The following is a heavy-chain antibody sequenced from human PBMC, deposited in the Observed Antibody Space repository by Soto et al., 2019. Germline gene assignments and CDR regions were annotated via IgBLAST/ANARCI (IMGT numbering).Heavy chain of an antibody. J-gene: IGHJ4*02. CDR3: ARGPDGYSSGWDNFDY. Sequence: ASVKVSCKASGYTFTGYYMHWVRQAPGQGLEWMGWINPNSGGTNYAQKFQGRVTMTRDTSISTAYMELSRLRSDDTAVYYCARGPDGYSSGWDNFDYWGQGTLVTVSS. V-gene: IGHV1-2*02. CDR2: INPNSGGT. D-gene: IGHD6-19*01. CDR1: GYTFTGYY.